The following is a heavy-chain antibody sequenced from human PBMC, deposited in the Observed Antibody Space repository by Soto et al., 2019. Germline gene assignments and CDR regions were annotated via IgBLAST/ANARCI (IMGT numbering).Heavy chain of an antibody. D-gene: IGHD4-17*01. CDR1: GFTFSSYG. CDR2: ISYDGSNK. J-gene: IGHJ6*02. V-gene: IGHV3-30*18. Sequence: PGGSLRLSCAASGFTFSSYGMHWVRQAPGKGLEWVAVISYDGSNKYYADSVKGRFTISRDNSKNTLYLQMNSLRAEDTAVYYCAKASDSPLQTTVVTPADYYYGMDVWGQGTTVTVSS. CDR3: AKASDSPLQTTVVTPADYYYGMDV.